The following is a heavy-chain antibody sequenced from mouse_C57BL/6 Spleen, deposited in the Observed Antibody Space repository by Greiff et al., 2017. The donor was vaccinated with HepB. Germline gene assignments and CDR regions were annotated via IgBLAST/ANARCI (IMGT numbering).Heavy chain of an antibody. Sequence: QVQLQQSGPELVKPGASVKISCKASGYAFSSSWMNWVKQRPGKGLEWIGRIYPGDGDTNYNGKFKGKATLTADKSSSTAYMQLSSLPSEDSAVYFCANEDYDEGAWFAYWGQGTLVTVSA. J-gene: IGHJ3*01. CDR2: IYPGDGDT. V-gene: IGHV1-82*01. CDR3: ANEDYDEGAWFAY. D-gene: IGHD2-4*01. CDR1: GYAFSSSW.